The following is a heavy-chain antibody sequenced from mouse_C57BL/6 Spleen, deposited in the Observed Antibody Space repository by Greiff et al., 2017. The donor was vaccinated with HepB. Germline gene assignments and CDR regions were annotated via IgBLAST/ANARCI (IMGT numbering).Heavy chain of an antibody. J-gene: IGHJ2*01. D-gene: IGHD1-1*01. Sequence: EVHLVESGEGLVKPGGSLKLSCAASGFTFSSYAMSWVRQTPEKRLEWVAYISSGGDYIYYADTVKGRFTISRDNARNTLYLQMSSLKSEDTAMYYCTRGGYYYGSSFFDYWGQGTTLTVSS. CDR3: TRGGYYYGSSFFDY. V-gene: IGHV5-9-1*02. CDR2: ISSGGDYI. CDR1: GFTFSSYA.